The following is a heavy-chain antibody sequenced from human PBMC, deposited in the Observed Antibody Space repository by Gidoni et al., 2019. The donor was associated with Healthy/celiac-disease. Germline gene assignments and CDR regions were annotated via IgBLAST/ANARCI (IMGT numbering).Heavy chain of an antibody. CDR1: GFPFSSYA. J-gene: IGHJ4*02. D-gene: IGHD6-19*01. CDR3: ARDEYSSGRSGVVDY. Sequence: QVQLVESGGGVVQPGRSLRLSCAASGFPFSSYAMHWVRQAPGKGLEWVAVISYDGSNKYYADSVKGRFTISRDNSKNTLYLQMNSLRAEDTAVYYCARDEYSSGRSGVVDYWGQGTLVTVSS. CDR2: ISYDGSNK. V-gene: IGHV3-30-3*01.